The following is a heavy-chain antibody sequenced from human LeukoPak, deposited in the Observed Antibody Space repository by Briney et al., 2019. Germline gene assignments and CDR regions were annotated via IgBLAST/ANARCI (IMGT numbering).Heavy chain of an antibody. J-gene: IGHJ4*02. CDR2: IWYDGSNK. CDR3: ARDGVYPLGDY. V-gene: IGHV3-33*01. CDR1: GFTFSSSG. D-gene: IGHD6-6*01. Sequence: GGSLRLSCAASGFTFSSSGMHWVRQAPGKGLEWVAVIWYDGSNKYYADSVKGRFTISRDNSKNTLYLQMNSLRAEDTAVYYCARDGVYPLGDYWGQGTLVTVSS.